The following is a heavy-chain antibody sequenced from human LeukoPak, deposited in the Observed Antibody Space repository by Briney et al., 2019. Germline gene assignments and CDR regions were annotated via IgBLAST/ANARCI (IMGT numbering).Heavy chain of an antibody. CDR3: ARATEPYYDSSSGIDY. V-gene: IGHV4-61*05. J-gene: IGHJ4*02. D-gene: IGHD3-22*01. CDR2: IYYSGST. CDR1: GGSISSSSYY. Sequence: TSETLSLTCTVSGGSISSSSYYWGWIRQPPGKGLEWIGYIYYSGSTNYNPSLKSRVTISVDTSKNQFSLKLSSVTAADTAVYYCARATEPYYDSSSGIDYWGQGTLVTVSS.